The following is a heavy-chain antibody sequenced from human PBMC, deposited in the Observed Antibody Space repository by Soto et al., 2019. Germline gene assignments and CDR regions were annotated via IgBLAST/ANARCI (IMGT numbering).Heavy chain of an antibody. CDR2: IWYDGSNK. CDR1: GFTFSSYD. V-gene: IGHV3-33*01. D-gene: IGHD1-1*01. Sequence: QVQLVESGGGVVQPGRSLRLSCAASGFTFSSYDMHWVRQAPGKGLEWVAVIWYDGSNKYYADSVKGRFTISRDNSKNTLYLQMNSLRAEDTAVYYCARDSGTRFDPWGQGTLVTVSS. CDR3: ARDSGTRFDP. J-gene: IGHJ5*02.